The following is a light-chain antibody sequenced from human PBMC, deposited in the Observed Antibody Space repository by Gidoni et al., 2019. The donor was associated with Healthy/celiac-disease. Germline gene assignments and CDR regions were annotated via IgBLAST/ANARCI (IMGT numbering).Light chain of an antibody. Sequence: DIVMTHSPAPLPVSLGERASITCRSSQSLLSTSNNKNFLAWYRQKAGQPPKLLIYWASTRESGVPDRFSGSGSGTHFTLTISSLQAEDVAVYYCQQYYNAPITFGGGTKVEIK. CDR3: QQYYNAPIT. CDR1: QSLLSTSNNKNF. V-gene: IGKV4-1*01. J-gene: IGKJ4*01. CDR2: WAS.